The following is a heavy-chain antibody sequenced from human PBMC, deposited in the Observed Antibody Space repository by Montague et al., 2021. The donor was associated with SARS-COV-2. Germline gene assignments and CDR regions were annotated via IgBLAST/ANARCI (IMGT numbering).Heavy chain of an antibody. Sequence: SLRLSCAASGLTFSGFAMSWVRQAPGKGLEWVSAMSGSGSNIYYLDSVRDRFTISRDNSQNTLFLQMNSLRAEDTAVYYCTTSVDFWGGCNYFQNVDVWGRGTTVTVSS. CDR2: MSGSGSNI. CDR1: GLTFSGFA. J-gene: IGHJ6*02. V-gene: IGHV3-23*01. D-gene: IGHD3-3*01. CDR3: TTSVDFWGGCNYFQNVDV.